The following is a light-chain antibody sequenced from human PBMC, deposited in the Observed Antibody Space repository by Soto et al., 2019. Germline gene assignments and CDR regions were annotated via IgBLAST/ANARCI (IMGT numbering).Light chain of an antibody. J-gene: IGKJ4*01. V-gene: IGKV1-39*01. CDR2: GAS. CDR3: QQSFRKPLT. Sequence: DIQMTQSPSSLSASVGDRVTITCRTSQSVSAFLNWYQVKPGKAPKLLIYGASSLQSGVPSRFSGSGYGTDFPLLIRSLQPEDFARYYCQQSFRKPLTFGGGSKVDLK. CDR1: QSVSAF.